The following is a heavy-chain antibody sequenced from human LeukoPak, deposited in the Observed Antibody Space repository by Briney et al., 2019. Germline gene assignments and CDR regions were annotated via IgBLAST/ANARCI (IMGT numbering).Heavy chain of an antibody. CDR3: ARGGAVNGFDI. D-gene: IGHD6-19*01. CDR1: GGTFSNFF. CDR2: IDHSGST. V-gene: IGHV4-34*01. Sequence: SETLSLTCGVSGGTFSNFFWNWIRQTPGKGLEWIGQIDHSGSTGYNSSLKSRVTTSVDTSKTHFSLNLTSVTAADTAVYYCARGGAVNGFDIWGQGTRVTVSS. J-gene: IGHJ3*02.